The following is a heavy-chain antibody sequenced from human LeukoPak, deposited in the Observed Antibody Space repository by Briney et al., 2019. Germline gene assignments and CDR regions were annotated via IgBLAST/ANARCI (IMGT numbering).Heavy chain of an antibody. CDR3: AGSGYYTVGTFDI. D-gene: IGHD3/OR15-3a*01. Sequence: MPSETLSLTCAVSGASISSGSYSWSWIRQPPGKGLEWIGYIYHSGSTYDNPSLSSRVTISVDRSKNQFSLKLSSVTAADTAVYYCAGSGYYTVGTFDIWGQGTMVTVSS. CDR1: GASISSGSYS. J-gene: IGHJ3*02. CDR2: IYHSGST. V-gene: IGHV4-30-2*01.